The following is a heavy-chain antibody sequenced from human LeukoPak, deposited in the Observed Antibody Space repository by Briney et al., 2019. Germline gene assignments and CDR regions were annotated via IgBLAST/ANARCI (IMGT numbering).Heavy chain of an antibody. CDR3: ARGRKQWLAIYYFDY. Sequence: GGSLRLSCAASGFTASSNYMSWVRQAPGKGLEWVSVIYSGGSTYYADSVKGRFTISRDNSKNTLYLQMNSLRAEDTAAYYCARGRKQWLAIYYFDYWGQGTLVTVSS. CDR1: GFTASSNY. J-gene: IGHJ4*02. CDR2: IYSGGST. V-gene: IGHV3-53*01. D-gene: IGHD6-19*01.